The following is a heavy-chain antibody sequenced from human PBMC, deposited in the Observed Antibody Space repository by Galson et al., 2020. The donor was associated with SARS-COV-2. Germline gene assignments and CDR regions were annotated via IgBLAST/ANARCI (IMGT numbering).Heavy chain of an antibody. J-gene: IGHJ4*02. D-gene: IGHD5-18*01. Sequence: ASVKVSCKASGYTFTSYGISWVRQAPGQGLEWMGWISAYNGNTNYAQKLQGRVTMTTDTSTSTAYMELRSLRSDDTAVYYCARDLPFLNTAMAYISFDYWGQGTLVTVSS. CDR3: ARDLPFLNTAMAYISFDY. V-gene: IGHV1-18*04. CDR1: GYTFTSYG. CDR2: ISAYNGNT.